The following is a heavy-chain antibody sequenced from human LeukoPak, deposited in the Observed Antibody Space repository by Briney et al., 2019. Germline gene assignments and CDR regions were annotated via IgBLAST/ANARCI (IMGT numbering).Heavy chain of an antibody. D-gene: IGHD2-15*01. CDR1: GFTFSTYA. V-gene: IGHV3-30*04. Sequence: PGRSLRLSCAASGFTFSTYAMHWVRQAPGKGLEWVAVISYDGSNKYYADSVKGRFTISRDNSKNTLSLQMNSLRAEDTAVYYCAKGAKRLGYCGGGSCYSNYDYYYMDVWGKGTTVTISS. CDR3: AKGAKRLGYCGGGSCYSNYDYYYMDV. CDR2: ISYDGSNK. J-gene: IGHJ6*03.